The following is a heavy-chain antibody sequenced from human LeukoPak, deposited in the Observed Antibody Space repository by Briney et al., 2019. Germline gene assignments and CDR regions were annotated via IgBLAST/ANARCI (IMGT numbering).Heavy chain of an antibody. CDR2: IYYSGST. CDR3: ARDDAFDI. Sequence: PSETLSLTCTVSGGSISSYYWSWIRQPPGKGLEWIGYIYYSGSTNYNPSLKSRVTISVGTSKNQFSLKLSSVAAADTAVYYCARDDAFDIWGQGTMVTVSS. V-gene: IGHV4-59*01. CDR1: GGSISSYY. J-gene: IGHJ3*02.